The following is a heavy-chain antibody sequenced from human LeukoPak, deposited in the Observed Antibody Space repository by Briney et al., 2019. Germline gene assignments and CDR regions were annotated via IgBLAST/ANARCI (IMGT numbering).Heavy chain of an antibody. CDR1: GFTFSSYS. CDR3: ARVDEQWLVHYGMDV. J-gene: IGHJ6*02. D-gene: IGHD6-19*01. V-gene: IGHV3-48*04. Sequence: GSLRLSCAASGFTFSSYSMNWVRQAPGKGLEWVSYISSSSSTIYYADSVKGRFTISRDNAKNSLYLQMNSLRAEDTAVYYCARVDEQWLVHYGMDVWGQGTTVTVSS. CDR2: ISSSSSTI.